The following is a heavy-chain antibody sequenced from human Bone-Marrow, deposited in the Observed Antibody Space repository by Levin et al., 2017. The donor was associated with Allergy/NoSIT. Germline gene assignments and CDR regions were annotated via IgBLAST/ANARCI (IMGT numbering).Heavy chain of an antibody. Sequence: LSLTCAASGFTFSNFGMYWVRQAPGKGLEWVAVIWDDGSKKYYAESVKGRFTVSRDNSKKTLYLQMNSLRPEDTAVYYCARDDSSSWYGGFIYWGQGALVTVSS. CDR3: ARDDSSSWYGGFIY. CDR1: GFTFSNFG. D-gene: IGHD6-13*01. J-gene: IGHJ4*02. V-gene: IGHV3-33*01. CDR2: IWDDGSKK.